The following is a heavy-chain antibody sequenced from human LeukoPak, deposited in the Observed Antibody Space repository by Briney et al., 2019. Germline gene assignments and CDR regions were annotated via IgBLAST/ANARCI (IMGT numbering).Heavy chain of an antibody. V-gene: IGHV4-59*01. CDR3: ARFSVAAAGTGWFDP. CDR2: IYYSGST. J-gene: IGHJ5*02. CDR1: GVSISSYY. D-gene: IGHD6-13*01. Sequence: SETLSLTCTVSGVSISSYYWSWIRQPPGKGLELIGYIYYSGSTNYNPSLKSRVTISVDTSKNHLSLKLSSVTAADTAVYYCARFSVAAAGTGWFDPWGQGTLVTVSA.